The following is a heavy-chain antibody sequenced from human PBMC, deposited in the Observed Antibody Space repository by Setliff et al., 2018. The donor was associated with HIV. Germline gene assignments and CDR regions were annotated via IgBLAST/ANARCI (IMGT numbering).Heavy chain of an antibody. CDR3: ARTRSGGSSVYYYYYMDV. CDR1: GYTSTSYD. Sequence: ASVKVSCKASGYTSTSYDINWVRQATGQGLEWMGWMNPDSGNTGSAQNFQGRLTVTWNTSISTAYMELGSLGFDDTAVYFCARTRSGGSSVYYYYYMDVWGQGTAVTVSS. J-gene: IGHJ6*03. D-gene: IGHD2-15*01. V-gene: IGHV1-8*01. CDR2: MNPDSGNT.